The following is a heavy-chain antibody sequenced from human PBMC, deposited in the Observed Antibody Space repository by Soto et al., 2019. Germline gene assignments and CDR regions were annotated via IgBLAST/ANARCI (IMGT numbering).Heavy chain of an antibody. CDR3: AKESTYDYGYLDS. V-gene: IGHV3-23*01. D-gene: IGHD4-17*01. CDR1: GSTFSSYA. CDR2: FSSSVGDT. Sequence: PGGSLRPSCAASGSTFSSYAMNWVPQAPGKGLECISTFSSSVGDTYYAASVKGRFTISRDNSKSTEYLHLTSPRAEDTAIYYCAKESTYDYGYLDSWGQGTLVTVSS. J-gene: IGHJ4*02.